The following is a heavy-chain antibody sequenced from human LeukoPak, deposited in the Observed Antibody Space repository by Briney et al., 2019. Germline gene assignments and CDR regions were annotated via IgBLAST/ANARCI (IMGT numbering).Heavy chain of an antibody. D-gene: IGHD6-13*01. CDR1: GFTFSIYA. J-gene: IGHJ4*02. Sequence: GGSLSLSCAASGFTFSIYAMSWDRQAPGEGLEWVSTITGNGGRTYYTDSVKGRLTISRENSKNTLYMQMNSLRAEDTAVYYCTGPPPDSIRWLFDYWGQGTLVTVSS. CDR3: TGPPPDSIRWLFDY. CDR2: ITGNGGRT. V-gene: IGHV3-23*01.